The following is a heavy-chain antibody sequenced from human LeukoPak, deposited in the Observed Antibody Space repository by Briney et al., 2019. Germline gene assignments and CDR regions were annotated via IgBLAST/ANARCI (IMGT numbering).Heavy chain of an antibody. Sequence: SETLSLTCAVYGGSFSGYYWSWIRQPPGKGLEWIGEINHSGSTNYNPSLKSRVTISVDTSKNQFSLKLSSVTAADTAVYYCARHLASYYDFWSGYWKVNYFDYWGQGTLVTVSS. D-gene: IGHD3-3*01. CDR3: ARHLASYYDFWSGYWKVNYFDY. CDR2: INHSGST. CDR1: GGSFSGYY. V-gene: IGHV4-34*01. J-gene: IGHJ4*02.